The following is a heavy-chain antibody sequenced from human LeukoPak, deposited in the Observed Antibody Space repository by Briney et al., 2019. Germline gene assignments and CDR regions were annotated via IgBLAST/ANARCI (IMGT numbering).Heavy chain of an antibody. CDR2: INPNGGGT. Sequence: GGSVNESCKASGYTFTGYYMHWVRQAPGQGLEWMGWINPNGGGTNYAQKFQGRVTMTRDTSISTAYMELSRLTSDDTAVYYCARPGEGIAASYRFDPWGQGTLVTDSS. D-gene: IGHD6-13*01. CDR1: GYTFTGYY. CDR3: ARPGEGIAASYRFDP. V-gene: IGHV1-2*02. J-gene: IGHJ5*02.